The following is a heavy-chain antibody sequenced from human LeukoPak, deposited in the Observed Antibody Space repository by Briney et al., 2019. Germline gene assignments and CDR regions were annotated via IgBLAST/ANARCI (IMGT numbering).Heavy chain of an antibody. D-gene: IGHD2-2*01. CDR3: ARVLVPAANSDAFDI. CDR1: GFTLRSYT. CDR2: IGISSNKI. Sequence: KPGGSLRLSCAASGFTLRSYTMNWVRQAPGKGLEWVSSIGISSNKIYYADSVKGRFIISRDNAKNSVYLQMNSLRAEDTAVYYCARVLVPAANSDAFDIWGQGTMVTVSS. J-gene: IGHJ3*02. V-gene: IGHV3-21*04.